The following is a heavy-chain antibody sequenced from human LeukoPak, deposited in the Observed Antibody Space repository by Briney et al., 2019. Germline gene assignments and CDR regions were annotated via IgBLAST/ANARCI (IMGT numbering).Heavy chain of an antibody. Sequence: GGSLRLSCAASGFTFSSYAMHWVRQAPGKGLEYVSAISSNGGSTYYANSVKGRFTISRDNSKNTLYLQMGSLRAEDMAVYYCARRPLASGYDYWGQGTLVTASS. CDR3: ARRPLASGYDY. CDR1: GFTFSSYA. CDR2: ISSNGGST. D-gene: IGHD6-25*01. J-gene: IGHJ4*02. V-gene: IGHV3-64*01.